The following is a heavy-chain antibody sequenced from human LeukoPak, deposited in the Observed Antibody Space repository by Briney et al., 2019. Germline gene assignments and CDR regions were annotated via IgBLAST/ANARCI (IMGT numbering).Heavy chain of an antibody. CDR3: ARGAVTVAGPAEYFQH. CDR2: ISSSSSYT. V-gene: IGHV3-11*05. CDR1: GFTFSDYY. D-gene: IGHD6-19*01. Sequence: GGPLRLSCAASGFTFSDYYMSWIRQAPGKGLEWVSYISSSSSYTNYADSVKGRFTISRDNAKNSLYLQMNSLRAEDTAVYYCARGAVTVAGPAEYFQHWGQGTLVTVSS. J-gene: IGHJ1*01.